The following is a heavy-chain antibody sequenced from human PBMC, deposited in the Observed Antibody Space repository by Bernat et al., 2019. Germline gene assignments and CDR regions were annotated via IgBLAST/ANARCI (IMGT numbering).Heavy chain of an antibody. J-gene: IGHJ4*02. D-gene: IGHD3-22*01. Sequence: QLQLQESGPGLVKPSETLSLTCTVSGGSISSSSYYWGWIRQPPGKGLEWIGSIYYSGSTYYNPSLKSRVTISVDTSKNQFSLKLSSVTAADTAVYYCARHVDYYDSSGYYYYEGGNYFDYWGQGTLVTFSS. CDR1: GGSISSSSYY. CDR3: ARHVDYYDSSGYYYYEGGNYFDY. V-gene: IGHV4-39*01. CDR2: IYYSGST.